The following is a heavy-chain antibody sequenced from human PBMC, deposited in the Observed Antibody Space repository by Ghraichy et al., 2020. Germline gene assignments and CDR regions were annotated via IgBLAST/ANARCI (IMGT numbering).Heavy chain of an antibody. CDR1: GFIFSDYY. Sequence: GGSLRLSCAASGFIFSDYYMTWIRQAPGKGLEWVSHISGSSSHTNYADSVKGRFTISRDNAKNSLYLQMNSLRADDTAVYFCARSPLGSWPDYWGQGTLVTVSS. CDR3: ARSPLGSWPDY. V-gene: IGHV3-11*06. D-gene: IGHD3-10*01. CDR2: ISGSSSHT. J-gene: IGHJ4*02.